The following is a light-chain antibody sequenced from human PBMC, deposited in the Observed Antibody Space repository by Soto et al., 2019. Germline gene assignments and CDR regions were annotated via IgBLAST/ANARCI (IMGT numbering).Light chain of an antibody. CDR1: SNDVGGYNY. V-gene: IGLV2-14*01. J-gene: IGLJ1*01. CDR3: SSFTSRGTYV. Sequence: QSALTQPASVSGSAGQSITISCTGTSNDVGGYNYVCWYQQHPGTAPKVMNYEVTYRPSGVSNRFSGSNSGNTASLTISGLQAEDEADYYCSSFTSRGTYVFGTGTKVTVL. CDR2: EVT.